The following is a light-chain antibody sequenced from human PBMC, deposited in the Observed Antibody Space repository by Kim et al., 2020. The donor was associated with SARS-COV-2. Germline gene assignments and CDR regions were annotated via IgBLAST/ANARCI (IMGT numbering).Light chain of an antibody. CDR3: YAAAGNKGV. J-gene: IGLJ1*01. CDR1: VMGKKY. V-gene: IGLV3-27*01. Sequence: SVSPGQTARVPCSGDVMGKKYARWFQQKPGQAPVLVIYKDSDRPSGIPERFSGSSSGTTVTLTISGAEVEDEADYYCYAAAGNKGVFGTGTKVTVL. CDR2: KDS.